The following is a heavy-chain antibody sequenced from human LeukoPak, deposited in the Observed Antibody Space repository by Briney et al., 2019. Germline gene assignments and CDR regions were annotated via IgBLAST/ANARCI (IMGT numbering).Heavy chain of an antibody. CDR2: IYHSGST. V-gene: IGHV4-30-2*01. CDR3: ARGAYGDYVYGDYFDY. D-gene: IGHD4-17*01. CDR1: GGSISSRCYS. Sequence: PSQTLSLTCAVSGGSISSRCYSWNWIRQPPGKDLEWIGYIYHSGSTYYSPSLKSRVTISVDKFQNQFSLKLTSVTAADTAVYYCARGAYGDYVYGDYFDYWGQGTLVTVSS. J-gene: IGHJ4*02.